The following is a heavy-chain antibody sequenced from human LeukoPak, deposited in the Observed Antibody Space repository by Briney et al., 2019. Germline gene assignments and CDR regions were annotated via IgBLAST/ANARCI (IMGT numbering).Heavy chain of an antibody. D-gene: IGHD6-6*01. J-gene: IGHJ1*01. Sequence: PSGTLSLTCAVSGGSISSSDWWSWVRQPPGKGLEWIGEVYHSGSTKHNPSLMSRVTMSVDKSKNQFSLRLSSVTAADTAVYYCARGGAARLHFQNWGQGTLVTVSS. CDR3: ARGGAARLHFQN. CDR2: VYHSGST. V-gene: IGHV4-4*02. CDR1: GGSISSSDW.